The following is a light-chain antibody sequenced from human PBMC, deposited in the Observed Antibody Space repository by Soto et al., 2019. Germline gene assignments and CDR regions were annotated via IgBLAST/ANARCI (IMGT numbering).Light chain of an antibody. V-gene: IGKV3-11*01. Sequence: ALTQSPATLSLSPGERATLSCRASQSVRSSLAWYQQKPGQAPRLVTYDASNRATGIPARFSGSGSGTDFTLTISSLEPEDFAVYYCQARTNWPPYTFGQGTKLEIK. CDR3: QARTNWPPYT. J-gene: IGKJ2*01. CDR2: DAS. CDR1: QSVRSS.